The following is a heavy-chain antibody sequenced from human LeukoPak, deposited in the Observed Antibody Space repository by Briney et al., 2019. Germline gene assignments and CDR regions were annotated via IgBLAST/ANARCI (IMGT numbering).Heavy chain of an antibody. V-gene: IGHV3-30*18. CDR2: ISYDGSNK. CDR3: AKDVSIQPSSGFSSRRGPFHYYGMDV. D-gene: IGHD3-10*01. CDR1: GFTFSSHG. J-gene: IGHJ6*02. Sequence: GGSLRLSCAASGFTFSSHGMHWVRQAPGKGLEWVAVISYDGSNKYYADSVKGRFAISRDNFKNTLYLQMNSLRVEDTALYYCAKDVSIQPSSGFSSRRGPFHYYGMDVWGQGTTVTVSS.